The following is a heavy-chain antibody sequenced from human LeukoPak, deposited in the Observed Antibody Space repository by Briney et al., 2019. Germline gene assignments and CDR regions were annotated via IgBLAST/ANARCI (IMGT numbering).Heavy chain of an antibody. CDR2: IIPIFGTA. CDR3: ARWGSSGYPYYFDY. J-gene: IGHJ4*02. Sequence: SVKVSCKASGGTFNSYAISWVRQAPGQGLEWMGGIIPIFGTANYAQKFQGKVTITADESTSTAYMELSSLRSEDTAVYYYARWGSSGYPYYFDYWGQGTLVTVSS. CDR1: GGTFNSYA. D-gene: IGHD3-22*01. V-gene: IGHV1-69*01.